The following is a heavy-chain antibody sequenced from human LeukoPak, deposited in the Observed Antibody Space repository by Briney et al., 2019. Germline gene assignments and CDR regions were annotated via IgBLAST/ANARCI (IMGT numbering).Heavy chain of an antibody. J-gene: IGHJ4*02. CDR1: GFTFSSYA. D-gene: IGHD5-12*01. CDR2: ISYDGSNK. Sequence: PGGSLRLSCAASGFTFSSYAMHWVRQAPGKGLEWVAVISYDGSNKYYADSVKGRFTISRDNSKNTVYLQMNSLAIEGTAIYYCAKNRWGSVATPDSWGQGTVVTVSS. CDR3: AKNRWGSVATPDS. V-gene: IGHV3-30*04.